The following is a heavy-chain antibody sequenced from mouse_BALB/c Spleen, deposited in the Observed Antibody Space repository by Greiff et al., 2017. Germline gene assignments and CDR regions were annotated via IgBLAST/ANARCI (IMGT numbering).Heavy chain of an antibody. Sequence: VKLMESGPGLVAPSQSLSITCTVSGFSLTSYGVHWVRQPPGKGLEWLGVIWAGGSTNYNSALMSRLSISKDNSKSQVFLKMNSLQTDDTAMYYCAREITTVVAHYYAMDYWGQGTSVTVSS. CDR2: IWAGGST. CDR1: GFSLTSYG. V-gene: IGHV2-9*02. CDR3: AREITTVVAHYYAMDY. D-gene: IGHD1-1*01. J-gene: IGHJ4*01.